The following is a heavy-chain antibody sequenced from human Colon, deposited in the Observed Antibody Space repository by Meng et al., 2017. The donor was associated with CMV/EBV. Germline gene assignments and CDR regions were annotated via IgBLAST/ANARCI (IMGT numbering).Heavy chain of an antibody. J-gene: IGHJ4*02. V-gene: IGHV3-74*03. CDR2: ISGEGSST. D-gene: IGHD2-15*01. Sequence: GGSLRLSCAASGFHFSNYWMHWVRQGPGKGLVWVSSISGEGSSTAYADSVKGRFTISRDNAKNTLYLQMNSLRLEDTAVYYCAKGGTYCSGSTDYWGQGTLVTVSS. CDR1: GFHFSNYW. CDR3: AKGGTYCSGSTDY.